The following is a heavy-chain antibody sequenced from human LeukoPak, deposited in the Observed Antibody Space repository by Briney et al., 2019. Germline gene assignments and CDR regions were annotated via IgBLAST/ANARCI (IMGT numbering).Heavy chain of an antibody. V-gene: IGHV3-33*03. CDR1: GFTFSNYG. CDR3: AKDLFEWELLTGYYFDY. Sequence: GRSLRLSRAASGFTFSNYGIHWVRRAPGKGLEWVALISYDGTRDYYADPVKGRFTISRDNSKNTLYLQMNSLRAEDTAVYYCAKDLFEWELLTGYYFDYWGQGTLVTVSS. CDR2: ISYDGTRD. D-gene: IGHD1-26*01. J-gene: IGHJ4*02.